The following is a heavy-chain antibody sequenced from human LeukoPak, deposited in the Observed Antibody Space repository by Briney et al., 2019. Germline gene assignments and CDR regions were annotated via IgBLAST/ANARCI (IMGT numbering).Heavy chain of an antibody. CDR1: GFTFSSYS. CDR3: ARWGSELPDDAFDI. Sequence: GGSLRLSCAASGFTFSSYSMNWVRQAPGKGLEWVSSISSSSSYIYYADSVKGRFTISRDNAKNSLYLQMNSLRAEDTAVYYCARWGSELPDDAFDIWGQGTMVTVSS. J-gene: IGHJ3*02. CDR2: ISSSSSYI. V-gene: IGHV3-21*01. D-gene: IGHD6-25*01.